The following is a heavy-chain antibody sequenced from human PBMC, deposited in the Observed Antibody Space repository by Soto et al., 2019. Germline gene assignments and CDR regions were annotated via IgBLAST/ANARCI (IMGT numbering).Heavy chain of an antibody. CDR2: IKQDGSEI. J-gene: IGHJ4*02. CDR3: ARDVGFDYVN. Sequence: EVQLVESGGGLVQPGGSLRISCAVSGFSITTYWMSWVRQAPGKGLQWEASIKQDGSEIYYLDSVRGRFTISRDSAENSLHLLMNSLSAEDTGVYFCARDVGFDYVNWGQGTLVTVSS. V-gene: IGHV3-7*01. CDR1: GFSITTYW. D-gene: IGHD3-16*01.